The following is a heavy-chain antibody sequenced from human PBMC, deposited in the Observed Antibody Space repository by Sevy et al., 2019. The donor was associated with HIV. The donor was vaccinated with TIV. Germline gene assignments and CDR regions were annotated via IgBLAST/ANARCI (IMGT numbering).Heavy chain of an antibody. V-gene: IGHV3-9*01. CDR3: AKDVGASSGPTGGVDY. D-gene: IGHD6-19*01. Sequence: GGSLRLSCAASGFTFDDYAMHWVRQAPGKGLEWVSGISWNSGSIGYADSVKGRFTISRDNAKKSLYLQMNSLGAEDTALHYCAKDVGASSGPTGGVDYWGQGTLVTVSS. CDR1: GFTFDDYA. CDR2: ISWNSGSI. J-gene: IGHJ4*02.